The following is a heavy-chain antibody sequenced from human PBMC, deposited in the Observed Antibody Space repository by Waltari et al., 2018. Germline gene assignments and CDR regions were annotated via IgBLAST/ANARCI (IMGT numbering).Heavy chain of an antibody. CDR2: IYYSGNT. J-gene: IGHJ5*02. CDR1: GGSISSSRYY. D-gene: IGHD3-22*01. CDR3: ARQMDYYDISGQWWFDP. V-gene: IGHV4-39*01. Sequence: QLQLQESGPGLVKPSETLSLTCTVYGGSISSSRYYWGWIRQPPGTGLEWIGSIYYSGNTDYHPSLKVRVTISVDESKNQFSLKLSSCTATYTAVYYCARQMDYYDISGQWWFDPWGQGTLVTVSS.